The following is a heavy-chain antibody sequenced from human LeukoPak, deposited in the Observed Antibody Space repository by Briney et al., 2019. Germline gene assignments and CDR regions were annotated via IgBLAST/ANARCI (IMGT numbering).Heavy chain of an antibody. CDR2: IYYSGST. V-gene: IGHV4-59*08. CDR1: GGSLSSYY. D-gene: IGHD6-13*01. Sequence: SETLSLICTVSGGSLSSYYWSWIRQPPGKGLEGIGYIYYSGSTNYNPSLKSRVTISVDTSKNQFSLKLSSVTAADTAVYYCARPERPYSSSWYRYWGQGTLVTVSS. CDR3: ARPERPYSSSWYRY. J-gene: IGHJ4*02.